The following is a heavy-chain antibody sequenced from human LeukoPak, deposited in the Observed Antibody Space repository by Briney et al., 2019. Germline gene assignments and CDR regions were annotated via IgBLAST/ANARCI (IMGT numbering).Heavy chain of an antibody. CDR3: ARVLAGIVVVVAATPGWFDP. V-gene: IGHV4-34*01. CDR2: INHSGST. D-gene: IGHD2-15*01. J-gene: IGHJ5*02. Sequence: SETLSLTCAVYGGSFSGYYWSWIRQPPGKGLEWIGEINHSGSTNYNPSLKSRVTTSVDTSKNQFSLKLSSVTAADTAVYYCARVLAGIVVVVAATPGWFDPWGQGTLVTVSS. CDR1: GGSFSGYY.